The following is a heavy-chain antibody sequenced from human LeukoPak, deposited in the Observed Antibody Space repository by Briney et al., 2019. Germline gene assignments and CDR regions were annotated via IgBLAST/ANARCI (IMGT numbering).Heavy chain of an antibody. J-gene: IGHJ4*02. D-gene: IGHD3-10*01. V-gene: IGHV4-39*01. CDR3: ARGPLWFGELPDDY. CDR2: IYDSGST. Sequence: KPSETLSLTCTVSGGSIRSSYYYWGWIRQPPGKGPEWIGSIYDSGSTYYNPSLKSRVTISVDTSKNQFSLKLNSVTAADTAVYYCARGPLWFGELPDDYWGQGTLVTVSS. CDR1: GGSIRSSYYY.